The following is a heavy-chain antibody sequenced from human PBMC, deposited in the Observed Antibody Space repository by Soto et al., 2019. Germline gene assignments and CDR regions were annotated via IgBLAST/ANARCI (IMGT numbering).Heavy chain of an antibody. J-gene: IGHJ4*02. CDR3: ARDLTSGDY. V-gene: IGHV1-46*01. CDR2: INPNGGST. CDR1: GYIFTNYY. Sequence: QEQLVQSGAEVKNPGASVKLSCKASGYIFTNYYIHWVRQAPGQGLEWMAIINPNGGSTNYAQEYQGRVTLARDTFTNTVYMELSSLRSEDTAIYYCARDLTSGDYWGQGTLVTVSS. D-gene: IGHD7-27*01.